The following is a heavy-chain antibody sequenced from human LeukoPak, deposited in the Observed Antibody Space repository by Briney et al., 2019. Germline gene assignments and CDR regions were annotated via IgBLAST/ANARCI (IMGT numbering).Heavy chain of an antibody. J-gene: IGHJ3*02. CDR3: ARLGYCSGGSCEAFDI. CDR1: GGSISISSYY. D-gene: IGHD2-15*01. CDR2: IYYSGST. Sequence: SETLSLTCTVCGGSISISSYYWGWIRQPPGKGLEWIGSIYYSGSTYYNPSLKSRVTISVDTSKNQFSLKLSSVTAADTAVYYCARLGYCSGGSCEAFDIWGQGTMVTVSS. V-gene: IGHV4-39*01.